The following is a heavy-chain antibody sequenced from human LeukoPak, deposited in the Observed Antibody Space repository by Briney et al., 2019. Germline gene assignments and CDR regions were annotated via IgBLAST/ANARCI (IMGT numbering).Heavy chain of an antibody. Sequence: GGSLRLSCVGSGFSFSEYSMNWVRQSPGKGLEWISYITSRSAFTYFAGSVKGRFTVSRDDARNSVYLHLNALRVDDTAVYYCARDLTSAYWSPGGYYYYMDVWGKGTAVTVSS. V-gene: IGHV3-48*01. D-gene: IGHD3-16*01. CDR1: GFSFSEYS. CDR2: ITSRSAFT. J-gene: IGHJ6*03. CDR3: ARDLTSAYWSPGGYYYYMDV.